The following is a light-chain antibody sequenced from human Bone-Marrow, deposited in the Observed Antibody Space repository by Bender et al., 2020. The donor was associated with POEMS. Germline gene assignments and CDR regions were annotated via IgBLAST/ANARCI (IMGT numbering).Light chain of an antibody. CDR1: SSKFGSYP. Sequence: QSVLPQPPSASGTPGQRVTISCSGSSSKFGSYPVNWYQQLPGAAPKLVIFNNSQRPSVVPDRFSGSNSGTSASLAISGLLSDDEADFYCETWDESLNGWVFGGGTKLTVL. J-gene: IGLJ3*02. CDR3: ETWDESLNGWV. V-gene: IGLV1-44*01. CDR2: NNS.